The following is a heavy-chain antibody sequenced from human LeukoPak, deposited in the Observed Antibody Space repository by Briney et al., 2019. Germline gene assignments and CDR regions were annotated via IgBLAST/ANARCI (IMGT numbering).Heavy chain of an antibody. J-gene: IGHJ4*02. Sequence: SVKVSCKASGGTFSSYAISWVRQAPGQGLEWMGRIIPIFGTANYAQKFQGRVTITTDESTSTAYMELSSLRSEDTAVYYCGRAVYYYDRRGYSQHYGGQETLATVPS. CDR2: IIPIFGTA. CDR3: GRAVYYYDRRGYSQHY. CDR1: GGTFSSYA. D-gene: IGHD3-22*01. V-gene: IGHV1-69*05.